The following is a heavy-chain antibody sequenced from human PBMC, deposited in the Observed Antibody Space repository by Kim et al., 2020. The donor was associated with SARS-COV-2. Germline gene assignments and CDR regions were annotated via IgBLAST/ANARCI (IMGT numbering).Heavy chain of an antibody. Sequence: GGSLRLSCAASGFTFSSYGMHWVRQAPGKGLEWVAVIWYDGSNKYYADSVKGRFTISRDNSKNTLYLQMNSLRAEDTAVYYCAREDQTYYDILTGYYIRDYYYGMDVWGQGTTVTVSS. CDR1: GFTFSSYG. D-gene: IGHD3-9*01. CDR2: IWYDGSNK. J-gene: IGHJ6*02. CDR3: AREDQTYYDILTGYYIRDYYYGMDV. V-gene: IGHV3-33*01.